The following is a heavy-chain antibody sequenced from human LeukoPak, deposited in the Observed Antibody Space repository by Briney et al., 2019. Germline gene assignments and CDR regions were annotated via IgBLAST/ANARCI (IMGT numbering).Heavy chain of an antibody. CDR3: ARGLEVRARVGYHYYMDV. Sequence: SETLSLTCAVYGGSFSGYYWSWIRQPPGKGLEWIGEINHSGSTNYNPSLKSRVTISVDTSKNQFSLTMSSVTAADTAVYFCARGLEVRARVGYHYYMDVWGKGTTVTVSS. J-gene: IGHJ6*03. D-gene: IGHD1-26*01. V-gene: IGHV4-34*01. CDR2: INHSGST. CDR1: GGSFSGYY.